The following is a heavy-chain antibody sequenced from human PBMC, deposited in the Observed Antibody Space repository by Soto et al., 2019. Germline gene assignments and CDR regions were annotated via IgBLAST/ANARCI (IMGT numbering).Heavy chain of an antibody. Sequence: EVQLLESGGGLVQPGGSLRISCAASGFMFNNYAMSWVRQAPGKGLEWVSTVSVSGGTTYYADSLKGRFTISRDNSKKTVYLQMNRLRADDTAIYYCAKGLYYYDSSGYRLFDYWGQGTLVTVSS. CDR2: VSVSGGTT. V-gene: IGHV3-23*01. CDR3: AKGLYYYDSSGYRLFDY. CDR1: GFMFNNYA. J-gene: IGHJ4*02. D-gene: IGHD3-22*01.